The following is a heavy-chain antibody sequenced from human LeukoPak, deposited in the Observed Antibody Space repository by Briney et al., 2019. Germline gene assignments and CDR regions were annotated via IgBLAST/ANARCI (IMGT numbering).Heavy chain of an antibody. D-gene: IGHD3-3*01. CDR1: GFTFSSYW. J-gene: IGHJ4*02. CDR3: ARDEGQHPDLSGAFVY. CDR2: IKQDGSEK. V-gene: IGHV3-7*03. Sequence: GGSLRLSCAASGFTFSSYWMSWVRQAPGKGLEWVANIKQDGSEKYYVDSVKGRFTISRDNAKNSLYLQMNSLRAEDTAVYYCARDEGQHPDLSGAFVYWGQGTLVTVSS.